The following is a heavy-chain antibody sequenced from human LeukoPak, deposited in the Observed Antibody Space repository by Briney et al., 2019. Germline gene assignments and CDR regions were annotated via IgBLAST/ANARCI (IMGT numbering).Heavy chain of an antibody. D-gene: IGHD1-26*01. V-gene: IGHV4-59*08. CDR2: IYYSGST. Sequence: PSETLPLTCTVSGGSISSYYWSWIQQPPGKGLEWIGYIYYSGSTNYNPSLKSRVTISVDTSKNQFSLKLTSVTAADTAVYYCARHLSSGSYYPFDYWGQGTLVTVSS. CDR1: GGSISSYY. CDR3: ARHLSSGSYYPFDY. J-gene: IGHJ4*02.